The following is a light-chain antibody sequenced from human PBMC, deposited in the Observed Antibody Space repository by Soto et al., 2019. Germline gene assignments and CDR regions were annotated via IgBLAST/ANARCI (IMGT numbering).Light chain of an antibody. Sequence: ESVFTQSPRTLSLSPGERGTLSCRASQTVRNTYLAWYQQKPGQAPRLLIYDASSRATGIPDRFSGGGSGTDFTLTISRLEPEDFAVYYCQQFSSYPLTFGGGTKVDIK. CDR2: DAS. J-gene: IGKJ4*01. CDR1: QTVRNTY. V-gene: IGKV3-20*01. CDR3: QQFSSYPLT.